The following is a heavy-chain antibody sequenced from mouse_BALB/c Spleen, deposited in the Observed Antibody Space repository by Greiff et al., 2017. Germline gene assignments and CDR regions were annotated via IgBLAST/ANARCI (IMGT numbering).Heavy chain of an antibody. V-gene: IGHV5-17*02. Sequence: DVKLVESGGGLVQPGGSRKLSCAASGFTFSSFGMHWVRQAPEKGLEWVAYISSGSSTIYYADTVKGRFTISRDNPKNTLFLQMTSLRSEDTAMYYCARSGGNPWFAYWGQGTLVTVSA. CDR2: ISSGSSTI. D-gene: IGHD2-1*01. CDR1: GFTFSSFG. CDR3: ARSGGNPWFAY. J-gene: IGHJ3*01.